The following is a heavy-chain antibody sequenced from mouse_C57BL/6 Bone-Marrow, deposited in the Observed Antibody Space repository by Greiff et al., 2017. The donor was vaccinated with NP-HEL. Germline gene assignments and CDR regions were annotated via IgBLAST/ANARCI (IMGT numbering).Heavy chain of an antibody. J-gene: IGHJ1*03. Sequence: QVQLQQSGSELRSPGSSVKLSCKDFDSAVFPIAYMSWVRQTPGHGFEWIGGILPSIGRTIYGEKFEDKATLDADTLSSTAYLELNSLTSEDSAIYYCARNYGNFHWYFDVWGTGTTVTVSS. D-gene: IGHD2-1*01. CDR3: ARNYGNFHWYFDV. CDR1: DSAVFPIAY. CDR2: ILPSIGRT. V-gene: IGHV15-2*01.